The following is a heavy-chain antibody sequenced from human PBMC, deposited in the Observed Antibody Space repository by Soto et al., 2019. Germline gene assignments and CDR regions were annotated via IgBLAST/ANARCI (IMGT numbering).Heavy chain of an antibody. CDR2: IYYSGST. D-gene: IGHD3-22*01. Sequence: SETLSLTCTVSGXSISSGGYYXSWIRXXXXXXLVWIGYIYYSGSTYYNPSLKSRVTISVDTSKNQFSLKLSSVTAADTAVYYCARDRHYDSSGPQALDAFDIWGQGTMVTVSS. V-gene: IGHV4-31*03. J-gene: IGHJ3*02. CDR3: ARDRHYDSSGPQALDAFDI. CDR1: GXSISSGGYY.